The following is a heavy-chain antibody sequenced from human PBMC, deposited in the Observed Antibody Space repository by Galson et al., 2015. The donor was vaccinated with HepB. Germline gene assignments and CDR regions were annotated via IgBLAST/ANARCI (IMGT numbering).Heavy chain of an antibody. CDR2: ISGRGGST. CDR3: AKDGRLVGAPKFDY. Sequence: SLRLSCAASGFTFSSYAMSWVRQAPGKGLEWVSAISGRGGSTYYADSVKGRFTISRDNSKNTLYLQMNSLRAEDTAVYYCAKDGRLVGAPKFDYWGQGTLVTVSS. J-gene: IGHJ4*02. V-gene: IGHV3-23*01. D-gene: IGHD1-26*01. CDR1: GFTFSSYA.